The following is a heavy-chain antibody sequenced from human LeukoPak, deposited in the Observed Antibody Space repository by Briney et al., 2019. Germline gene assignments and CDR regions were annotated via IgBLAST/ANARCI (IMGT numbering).Heavy chain of an antibody. D-gene: IGHD6-13*01. CDR3: ARGGQQQLVDY. CDR2: IYYSGST. V-gene: IGHV4-31*03. Sequence: SETLSLTCTVSGGSISSGGYYWSWIRQHPGKGLEWIGYIYYSGSTYYNPSLKSRVTISVDTSKNQFSLRLSSVTAADTAVYYCARGGQQQLVDYWGQGTLVTVSS. J-gene: IGHJ4*02. CDR1: GGSISSGGYY.